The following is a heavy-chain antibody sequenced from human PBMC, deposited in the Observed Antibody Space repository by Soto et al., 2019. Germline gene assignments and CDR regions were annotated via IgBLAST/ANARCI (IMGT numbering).Heavy chain of an antibody. CDR2: IYYDGST. V-gene: IGHV4-30-4*01. D-gene: IGHD3-16*01. Sequence: QVQLQESGPGLVKPSQTLSLTCTVSGGSISTGDSYWSWIRQSPGKGLEWIGYIYYDGSTFYNPSLRSRVTISVDTSKNQFSLKLNSVTAADPAVYYCAREGAASRSYYYGTDVWGQGTTVTVSS. CDR1: GGSISTGDSY. CDR3: AREGAASRSYYYGTDV. J-gene: IGHJ6*02.